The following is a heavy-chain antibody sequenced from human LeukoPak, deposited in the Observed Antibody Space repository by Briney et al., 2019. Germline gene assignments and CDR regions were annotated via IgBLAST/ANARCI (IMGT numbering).Heavy chain of an antibody. CDR3: ARDLGSIMITFGGVIASDPPDY. J-gene: IGHJ4*02. CDR2: INPSGGST. Sequence: ASVKVSCKASGYTFTSYYMHWVRQAPGQGLEWMGIINPSGGSTSYAQKFQGRVTMTRDTSTSTVYMELSSLRSEDTAVYYCARDLGSIMITFGGVIASDPPDYWGQGTLVTVSS. V-gene: IGHV1-46*01. CDR1: GYTFTSYY. D-gene: IGHD3-16*02.